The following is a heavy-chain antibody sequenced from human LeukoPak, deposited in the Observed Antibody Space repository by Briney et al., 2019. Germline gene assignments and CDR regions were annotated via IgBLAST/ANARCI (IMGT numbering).Heavy chain of an antibody. J-gene: IGHJ4*02. CDR2: INSDGIST. Sequence: GGSLRLSCAASGFTFSRYWMHWVRPAPGKGLAWVSRINSDGISTSYADSVRGRFTISRDNAKNTLYLQMNSLRAEDTAMYYCARALEGIAVWGQGTLVTVSS. V-gene: IGHV3-74*01. D-gene: IGHD6-19*01. CDR1: GFTFSRYW. CDR3: ARALEGIAV.